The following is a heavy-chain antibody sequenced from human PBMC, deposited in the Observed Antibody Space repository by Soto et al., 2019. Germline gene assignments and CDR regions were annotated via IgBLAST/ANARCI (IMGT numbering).Heavy chain of an antibody. CDR1: GFTFSSYG. CDR3: AKVQTITYYYDSSGWGPFDI. J-gene: IGHJ3*02. CDR2: ISYDGSNK. Sequence: GGSLRLSCAASGFTFSSYGMHWVRQAPGKGLEWVAVISYDGSNKYYADSVKGRFTTSRDNSKNTLYLQMNSLRAEDTAVYYCAKVQTITYYYDSSGWGPFDIWGQGTMVTVSS. V-gene: IGHV3-30*18. D-gene: IGHD3-22*01.